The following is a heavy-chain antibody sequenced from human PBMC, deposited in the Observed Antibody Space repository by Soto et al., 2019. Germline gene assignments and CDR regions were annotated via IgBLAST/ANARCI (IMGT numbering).Heavy chain of an antibody. CDR3: ARERGLTVSTLLGY. Sequence: QVQLVQSGAEVKRPGTSVKVSCKVSGYTFTNYGINWVRQAPGQGLEWVGWFNPANRNTNYAQKFQDRVTMTTDTDTTTVYMELRSLRSNDTAVYYCARERGLTVSTLLGYWGQGTLVTVSS. CDR2: FNPANRNT. J-gene: IGHJ4*02. V-gene: IGHV1-18*01. D-gene: IGHD2-21*01. CDR1: GYTFTNYG.